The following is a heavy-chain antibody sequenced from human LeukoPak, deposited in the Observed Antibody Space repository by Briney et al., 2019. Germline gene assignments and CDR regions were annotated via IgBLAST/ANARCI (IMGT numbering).Heavy chain of an antibody. CDR1: GYSFTSYW. Sequence: GESLKISCKGSGYSFTSYWIGWVRQLPGKGLKWMGIIYPGDSDARYSPSFQGQVTISADKSISTAYLQWSSLKASDTAMFYCARHAGRRDVDSGYYPDYWGQGTLVTVSS. J-gene: IGHJ4*02. D-gene: IGHD3-22*01. CDR2: IYPGDSDA. V-gene: IGHV5-51*01. CDR3: ARHAGRRDVDSGYYPDY.